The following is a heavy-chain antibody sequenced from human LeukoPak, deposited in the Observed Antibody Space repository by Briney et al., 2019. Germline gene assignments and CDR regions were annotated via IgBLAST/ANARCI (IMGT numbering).Heavy chain of an antibody. CDR3: ARAGTTGGAFDI. Sequence: SETLSLTCTVSGGSISSYYWSWIRQPPGKGLEWIGYIYYSGSTSYNPSLKSRVTISVDTSKNQFSLKLSSVTAADTAVYYCARAGTTGGAFDIWGQGTMVTVSS. J-gene: IGHJ3*02. V-gene: IGHV4-59*01. CDR2: IYYSGST. CDR1: GGSISSYY. D-gene: IGHD4-17*01.